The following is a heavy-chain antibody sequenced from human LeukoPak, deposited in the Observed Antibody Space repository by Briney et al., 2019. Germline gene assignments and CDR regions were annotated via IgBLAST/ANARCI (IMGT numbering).Heavy chain of an antibody. CDR1: GGSISSSSYY. CDR3: ARGHNARVGSEGINDNWFDP. D-gene: IGHD1-1*01. J-gene: IGHJ5*02. V-gene: IGHV4-39*01. Sequence: KPSETLSLTCTVSGGSISSSSYYWGWIRQPPGKGLEWIGSIYYSGSTYYNPSLKSRVTISVDTSRNQFSLKLSSVTAADTAVYYCARGHNARVGSEGINDNWFDPRGQGTLVTVSS. CDR2: IYYSGST.